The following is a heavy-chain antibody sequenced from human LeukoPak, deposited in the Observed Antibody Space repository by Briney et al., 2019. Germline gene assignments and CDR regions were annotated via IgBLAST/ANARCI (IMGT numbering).Heavy chain of an antibody. CDR1: GFTFSGST. J-gene: IGHJ4*02. V-gene: IGHV3-21*01. CDR2: ISTSSSYI. D-gene: IGHD6-19*01. Sequence: GGSLRLSCAASGFTFSGSTMNWVRQAPVKGLEWVSFISTSSSYIYYADSVRGRFTISRDNAKNSLYLQMNSLRAEDTAVYYCARQQWLDGAYYFDYWGQGTLVTVSS. CDR3: ARQQWLDGAYYFDY.